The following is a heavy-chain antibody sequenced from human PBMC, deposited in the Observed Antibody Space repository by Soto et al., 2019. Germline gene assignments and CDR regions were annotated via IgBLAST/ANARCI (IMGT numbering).Heavy chain of an antibody. CDR2: ISAYNGNT. D-gene: IGHD2-15*01. CDR1: GYTFTSYG. V-gene: IGHV1-18*01. Sequence: ASVKVSCKASGYTFTSYGISWVRQAPGQGLDWMGWISAYNGNTNYAQKLQGRVTMTTDTSTSTAYMELRSLRSDDTAVYYCARDRGYCSGGSCHWFDPWGQGTLVTVSS. CDR3: ARDRGYCSGGSCHWFDP. J-gene: IGHJ5*02.